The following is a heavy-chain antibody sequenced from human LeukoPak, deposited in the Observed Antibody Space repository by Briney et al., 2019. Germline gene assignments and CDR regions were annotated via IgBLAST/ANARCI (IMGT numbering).Heavy chain of an antibody. CDR1: GFTFNQYA. Sequence: GGSLRLSCAASGFTFNQYAMSWVRQAPGKGLEWVSVISGSGGNTYYAESVKGRFATSRDNSKNTLYLQMNSLRAEDTAMYYCARGLPPVMKYYFDYWGQGTLVTVSS. CDR3: ARGLPPVMKYYFDY. D-gene: IGHD4-11*01. J-gene: IGHJ4*02. CDR2: ISGSGGNT. V-gene: IGHV3-23*01.